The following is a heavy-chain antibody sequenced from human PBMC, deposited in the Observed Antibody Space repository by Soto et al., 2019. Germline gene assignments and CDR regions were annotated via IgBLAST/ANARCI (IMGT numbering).Heavy chain of an antibody. CDR3: AKARVTMIVVVIRRGYYFDY. CDR2: MNPNSGNT. CDR1: GYTFTSYD. Sequence: ASVKVSCKASGYTFTSYDINWVRQATGQGLEWMGWMNPNSGNTGYAQKFQGRVTMTRNTSISTAYMELSSLRSEDTAVYYCAKARVTMIVVVIRRGYYFDYWGQGTLVTVSS. D-gene: IGHD3-22*01. V-gene: IGHV1-8*01. J-gene: IGHJ4*02.